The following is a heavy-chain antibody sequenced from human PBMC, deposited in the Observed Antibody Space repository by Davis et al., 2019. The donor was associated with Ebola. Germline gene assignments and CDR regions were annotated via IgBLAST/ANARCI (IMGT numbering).Heavy chain of an antibody. J-gene: IGHJ6*02. V-gene: IGHV1-18*04. D-gene: IGHD2-2*01. Sequence: ASVKVSCKASGYTFTSYYMHWVRQAPGQGLEWMGWISAYNGNTNYAQKLQGRVTMTTDTSTSTAYMELRSLRSDDTAVYYCASKHVGSSYYYYGMDVWGQGTTVTVSS. CDR1: GYTFTSYY. CDR2: ISAYNGNT. CDR3: ASKHVGSSYYYYGMDV.